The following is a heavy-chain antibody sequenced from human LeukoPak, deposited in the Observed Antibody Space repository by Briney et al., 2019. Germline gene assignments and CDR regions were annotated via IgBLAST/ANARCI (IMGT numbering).Heavy chain of an antibody. CDR2: INHSGST. J-gene: IGHJ5*02. Sequence: PSETLSLTCAVYGGSFSGYYWSWIRQPPGKGLEWIGEINHSGSTNYNPSLKSRVTISVDTSKNQFSLKLSSVTAADTAVYYCARMLSGRYHSVWFDPWGQGTLVTVSS. CDR1: GGSFSGYY. CDR3: ARMLSGRYHSVWFDP. D-gene: IGHD1-26*01. V-gene: IGHV4-34*01.